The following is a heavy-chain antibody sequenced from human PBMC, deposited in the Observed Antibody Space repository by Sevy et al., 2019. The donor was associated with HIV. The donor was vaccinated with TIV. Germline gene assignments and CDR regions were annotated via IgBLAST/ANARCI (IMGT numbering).Heavy chain of an antibody. Sequence: GESLKISCAASGFTFSSYAMSWVRQAPGKGLEWVSAISGSGGSTYYADSVKGRFTISRDNSKNTLYLQMNSLRAEDTAVYYCAKADGTGTWYDTFDIWGQGTMVTVS. CDR2: ISGSGGST. D-gene: IGHD1-1*01. CDR3: AKADGTGTWYDTFDI. CDR1: GFTFSSYA. J-gene: IGHJ3*02. V-gene: IGHV3-23*01.